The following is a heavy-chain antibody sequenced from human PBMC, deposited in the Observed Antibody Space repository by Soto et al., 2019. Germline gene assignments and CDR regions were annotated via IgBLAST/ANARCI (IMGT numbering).Heavy chain of an antibody. CDR1: GFTFSSYS. D-gene: IGHD1-20*01. J-gene: IGHJ6*02. V-gene: IGHV3-21*01. CDR3: ARDLITGTPMGDYYYGMDV. CDR2: ISSSSSYI. Sequence: GSLRLSCAASGFTFSSYSMNWVRQAPGKGLEWVSSISSSSSYIYYADSVKGRFTISRDNAKNSLYLQMNSLRAEDTAVYYCARDLITGTPMGDYYYGMDVWGQGTTVTVS.